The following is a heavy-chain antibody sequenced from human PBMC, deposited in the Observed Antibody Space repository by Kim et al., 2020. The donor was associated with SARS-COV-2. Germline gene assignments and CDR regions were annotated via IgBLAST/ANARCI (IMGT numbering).Heavy chain of an antibody. D-gene: IGHD3-3*01. Sequence: SETLSLTCTVSGASIDSTNYYWGWIRQSPGKGLGWIGSISYSGTTYYNPSFESRVTISVDTSKNQFSLKLSSVTAADTAVYYCARPPRGISRRTFDIWGQGTMVTVSS. J-gene: IGHJ3*02. CDR2: ISYSGTT. V-gene: IGHV4-39*01. CDR3: ARPPRGISRRTFDI. CDR1: GASIDSTNYY.